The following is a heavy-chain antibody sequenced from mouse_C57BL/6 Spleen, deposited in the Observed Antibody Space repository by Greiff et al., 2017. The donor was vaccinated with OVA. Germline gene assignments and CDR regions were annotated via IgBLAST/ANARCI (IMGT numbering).Heavy chain of an antibody. Sequence: QVQLQQPGAELVKPGASVKLSCKASGYTFTSYWMHWVKQRPGQGLEWIGIIHPNSGSTNYNEKFKSKATLTVDKSSSTAYMQLSSLTSEDSAVYYSARDQVIDSSDYGEFDYWGQGTTLTVSS. J-gene: IGHJ2*01. CDR3: ARDQVIDSSDYGEFDY. D-gene: IGHD3-2*02. CDR2: IHPNSGST. V-gene: IGHV1-64*01. CDR1: GYTFTSYW.